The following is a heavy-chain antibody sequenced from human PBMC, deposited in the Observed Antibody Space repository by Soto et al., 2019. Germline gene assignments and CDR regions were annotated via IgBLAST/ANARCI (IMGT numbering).Heavy chain of an antibody. CDR3: ARAGDFWSGYYYYYYYMDV. V-gene: IGHV1-8*01. J-gene: IGHJ6*03. D-gene: IGHD3-3*01. CDR2: MNPNSGNT. Sequence: ASVKVSCKASGYTFTSYDINWVRQATGQGLEWMGWMNPNSGNTGYAQKFQGRVTMTRNTSISTAYMELSSLRSEDMAVYYCARAGDFWSGYYYYYYYMDVWGKGTTVTVSS. CDR1: GYTFTSYD.